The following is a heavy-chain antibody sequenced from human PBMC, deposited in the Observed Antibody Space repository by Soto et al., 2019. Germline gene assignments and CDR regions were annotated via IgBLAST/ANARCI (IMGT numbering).Heavy chain of an antibody. Sequence: EVQLVESGGGLVQPGGSLRLSCAASGFTFSRYWMTWVRQAPGKGLEWVANIKQDGSEIYYVDSVKGRLTISRDNAENSLYLQMNSLRAEDTAVYYCARDPGCSGGSCYDYWCQGTLVTVTS. CDR3: ARDPGCSGGSCYDY. D-gene: IGHD2-15*01. V-gene: IGHV3-7*01. J-gene: IGHJ4*02. CDR1: GFTFSRYW. CDR2: IKQDGSEI.